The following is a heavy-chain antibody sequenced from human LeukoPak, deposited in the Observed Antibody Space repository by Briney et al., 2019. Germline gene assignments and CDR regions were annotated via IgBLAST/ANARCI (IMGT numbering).Heavy chain of an antibody. CDR1: GYTFTDHY. J-gene: IGHJ4*02. CDR2: INPNSGGT. D-gene: IGHD1-1*01. CDR3: ARDSAPLTTGLYFDY. V-gene: IGHV1-2*02. Sequence: ASVKVSCKASGYTFTDHYMHWVRQAPGQGLEWMGWINPNSGGTNYAQKFQGRVTMTRDTSISTAYMELSRLRSDDTAVYYCARDSAPLTTGLYFDYWGQGTLVTVSS.